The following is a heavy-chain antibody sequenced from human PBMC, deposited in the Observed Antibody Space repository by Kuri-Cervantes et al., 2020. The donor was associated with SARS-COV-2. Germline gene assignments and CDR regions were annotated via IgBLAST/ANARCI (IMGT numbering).Heavy chain of an antibody. CDR3: ARGQGWGDWYFDL. J-gene: IGHJ2*01. V-gene: IGHV1-69*05. CDR1: GYTFTSYG. CDR2: IIPIFGTA. D-gene: IGHD7-27*01. Sequence: SVKVSCKASGYTFTSYGISWVRQAPGQGLEWMGGIIPIFGTANYAQKFQGRVTITTDESTSTAYMELSSLRSEDTAVYYCARGQGWGDWYFDLWGRGTLVTVSS.